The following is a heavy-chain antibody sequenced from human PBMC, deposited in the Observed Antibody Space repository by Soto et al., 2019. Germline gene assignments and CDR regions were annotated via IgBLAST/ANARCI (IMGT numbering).Heavy chain of an antibody. Sequence: PGGSLRLSCAASGFTFSSYDMRWVRQAPGKGLEYVSSITASGGSTYYGDSAKGRFTISRDNSKNTLYLQMNSLRAEDTVVYYCAKKGPPLDSSGTDYWGQGTLVTVSS. CDR1: GFTFSSYD. V-gene: IGHV3-23*01. CDR2: ITASGGST. D-gene: IGHD3-22*01. J-gene: IGHJ4*02. CDR3: AKKGPPLDSSGTDY.